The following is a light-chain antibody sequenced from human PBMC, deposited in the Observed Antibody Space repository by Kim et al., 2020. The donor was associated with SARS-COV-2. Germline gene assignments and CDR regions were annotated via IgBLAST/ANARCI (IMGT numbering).Light chain of an antibody. CDR1: GLSTYY. CDR2: GKN. J-gene: IGLJ3*02. CDR3: NSRDSSGNHLV. V-gene: IGLV3-19*01. Sequence: ALGQTVRITSQGDGLSTYYASWYQQKPGQAPILVIYGKNNRPSGIPDRFSASTSGNTGSLTITGAQAEDEADYYCNSRDSSGNHLVFGGGTKLTVL.